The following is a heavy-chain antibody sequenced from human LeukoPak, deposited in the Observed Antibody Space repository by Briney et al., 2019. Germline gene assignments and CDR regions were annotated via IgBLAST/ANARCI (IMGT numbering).Heavy chain of an antibody. V-gene: IGHV1-2*02. CDR1: GYTFTGCY. Sequence: GASVKVSCKGSGYTFTGCYRHWVRQAPGQGLEWMGWINANSGGTNYAQKFQGRVSMTRDTSISTAYMELSRLRSDDTAVYYCARLYDFWSGTDGDYYYGMDVWGQGTTVTVSS. CDR3: ARLYDFWSGTDGDYYYGMDV. CDR2: INANSGGT. J-gene: IGHJ6*02. D-gene: IGHD3-3*01.